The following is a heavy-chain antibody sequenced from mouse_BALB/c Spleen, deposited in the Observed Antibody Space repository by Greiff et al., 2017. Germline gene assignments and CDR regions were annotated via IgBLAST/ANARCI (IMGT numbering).Heavy chain of an antibody. CDR2: INPYNDGT. V-gene: IGHV1-14*01. CDR1: GYTFTSYV. Sequence: VQLQQSGAELARPGASVKMSCKASGYTFTSYVMHWVKQKPGQGLEWIGYINPYNDGTKYNEKFKGKATLTSDKSSSTAYMELSSLTSEDSAVYYCARCNTYYYAMDYWGQGTSVTVSS. J-gene: IGHJ4*01. D-gene: IGHD2-1*01. CDR3: ARCNTYYYAMDY.